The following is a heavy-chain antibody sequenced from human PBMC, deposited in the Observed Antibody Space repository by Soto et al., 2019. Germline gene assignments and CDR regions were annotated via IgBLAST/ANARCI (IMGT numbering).Heavy chain of an antibody. CDR3: ARDRIAGSGSCDN. J-gene: IGHJ4*02. Sequence: EVLLVESGGGLVHPGGSLRLSCVASGFTFNNYWMHWVRQVPGKGLVWVSRIKTDGSSRNYADSVEGRFTISSDNAKNTLYLQMNSLRAEDTAVYYCARDRIAGSGSCDNWGQGTLVTVSS. D-gene: IGHD3-10*01. V-gene: IGHV3-74*01. CDR2: IKTDGSSR. CDR1: GFTFNNYW.